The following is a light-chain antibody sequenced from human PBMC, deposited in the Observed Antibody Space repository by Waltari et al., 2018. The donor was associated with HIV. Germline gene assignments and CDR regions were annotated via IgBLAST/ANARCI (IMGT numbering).Light chain of an antibody. CDR1: NSDVGGYNY. J-gene: IGLJ2*01. V-gene: IGLV2-8*01. Sequence: SALTQPPSASGSPGQSVTLSCTGTNSDVGGYNYVSWHQQHPGKAPKLMIYDVIKRPSGVPDRFSGSKSGNTASLTVSGLQPEDEADYYCSSHAGSKVVFGGGTRLTVL. CDR3: SSHAGSKVV. CDR2: DVI.